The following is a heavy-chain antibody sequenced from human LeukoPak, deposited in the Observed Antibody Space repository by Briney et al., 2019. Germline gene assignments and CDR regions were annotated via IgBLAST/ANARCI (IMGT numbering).Heavy chain of an antibody. V-gene: IGHV3-20*04. D-gene: IGHD3-10*01. CDR2: MNWNGGST. CDR3: ARDFIRKISPYYYYYYIDV. J-gene: IGHJ6*03. CDR1: GFTFDDYG. Sequence: TGGSLRLSCAASGFTFDDYGMSWVRQAPGKGLEWGSGMNWNGGSTGYADSVKGRFTISRDNAKNSLYLQMNSLRAEDTALYYCARDFIRKISPYYYYYYIDVWGKGTTVTVSS.